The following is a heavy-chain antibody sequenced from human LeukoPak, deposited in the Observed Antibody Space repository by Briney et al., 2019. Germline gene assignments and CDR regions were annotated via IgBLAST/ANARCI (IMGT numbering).Heavy chain of an antibody. V-gene: IGHV3-30-3*01. CDR1: GFTFSSYS. J-gene: IGHJ6*03. CDR3: ARRPFEGLPAAIPAWTYYYYMDV. CDR2: KSYDGINK. D-gene: IGHD2-2*02. Sequence: GGSLRLSCAASGFTFSSYSMHWVRQAPGKGLEWVAVKSYDGINKYYADSVKGRFTISRDNSKNTLYLQMNSLRTEDTAVYYCARRPFEGLPAAIPAWTYYYYMDVWGKGTTVTVSS.